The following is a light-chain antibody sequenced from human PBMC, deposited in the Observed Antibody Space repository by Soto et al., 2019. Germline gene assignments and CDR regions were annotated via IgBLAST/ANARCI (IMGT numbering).Light chain of an antibody. Sequence: EIVLTQSPATLSLSPGERATLSCRASQSVSSYLAWYQQKPGQAPRLLIYDASNRATSIPARFSSSGSGTDFTLTISSLEPEDFAVYYCQQRSSWPPYTFGQGTKLEIK. CDR1: QSVSSY. CDR2: DAS. V-gene: IGKV3-11*01. J-gene: IGKJ2*01. CDR3: QQRSSWPPYT.